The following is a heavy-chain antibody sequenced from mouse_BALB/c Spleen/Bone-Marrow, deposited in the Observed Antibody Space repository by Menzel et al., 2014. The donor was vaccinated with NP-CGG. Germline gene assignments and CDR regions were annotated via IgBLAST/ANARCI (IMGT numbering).Heavy chain of an antibody. CDR3: ADSYCYASLYFDY. CDR2: IDPANGNT. CDR1: GFNIKDTY. D-gene: IGHD1-1*01. Sequence: VQLQQSGAELVKPGASVKLSCTASGFNIKDTYIHWVKQRPEQGLEWIGRIDPANGNTEYDPKFQGKATITTDTSSNTAYLQLSSLTSEDTAVYYCADSYCYASLYFDYWGQGTTLTGSS. J-gene: IGHJ2*01. V-gene: IGHV14-3*02.